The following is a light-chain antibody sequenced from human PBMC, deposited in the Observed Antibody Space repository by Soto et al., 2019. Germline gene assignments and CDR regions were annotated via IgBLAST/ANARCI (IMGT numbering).Light chain of an antibody. V-gene: IGLV1-44*01. CDR2: SNN. J-gene: IGLJ2*01. CDR1: SSNIGRNP. Sequence: QSVLTQPPSASGTPGQRVTISCSGSSSNIGRNPVNWYLQLPGTAPKLLIYSNNQRPSGVPDRVSASKSGTSASLTISGLQSEDEAHYYCATWDDSLYGMVFGGGTKLTVL. CDR3: ATWDDSLYGMV.